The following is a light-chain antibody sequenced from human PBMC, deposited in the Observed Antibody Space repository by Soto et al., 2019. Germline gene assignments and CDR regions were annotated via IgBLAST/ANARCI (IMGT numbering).Light chain of an antibody. CDR2: AAS. CDR1: QSISSY. J-gene: IGKJ5*01. V-gene: IGKV1-9*01. Sequence: DIQMTQSPSSLLASVGDRVTITGRASQSISSYLNWYQQKKGKPPKILINAASTLQSGVPSRFSGSKSGTECTLTISSLQAEDSETYYCQQLNSYPITFGQGTRLEIK. CDR3: QQLNSYPIT.